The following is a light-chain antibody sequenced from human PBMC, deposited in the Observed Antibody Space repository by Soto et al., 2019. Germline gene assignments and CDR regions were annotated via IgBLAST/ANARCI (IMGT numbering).Light chain of an antibody. Sequence: DIQMTQSPSTLSASVGDRVTITCRASQSIRNWLAWYQQKPGQAPKLLIYKASTLQSGVPSRFSGSGSGTEFTLAISSLQPDDSATYYCRQYNDNWTFGQGTKVDIK. J-gene: IGKJ1*01. V-gene: IGKV1-5*03. CDR3: RQYNDNWT. CDR1: QSIRNW. CDR2: KAS.